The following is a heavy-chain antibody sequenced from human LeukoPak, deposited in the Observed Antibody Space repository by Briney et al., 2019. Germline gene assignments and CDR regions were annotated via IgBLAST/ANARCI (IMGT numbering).Heavy chain of an antibody. CDR2: IGGTGET. J-gene: IGHJ3*02. V-gene: IGHV3-23*01. CDR3: AKDSRSRNGIYDPFDI. D-gene: IGHD2-8*01. Sequence: GGSLRLSSAASGFTFSEFAMSWVRQAPGKGLEWVAVIGGTGETYSTDSVKGRFTISRDNSKNTLSLQMNSLRPGDTAVYYCAKDSRSRNGIYDPFDIWGQGTMVTVSS. CDR1: GFTFSEFA.